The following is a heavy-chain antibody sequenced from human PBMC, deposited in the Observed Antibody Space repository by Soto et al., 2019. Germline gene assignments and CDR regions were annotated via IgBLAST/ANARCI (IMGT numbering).Heavy chain of an antibody. CDR2: IYYSGST. CDR1: GGSISSGGYY. CDR3: ARETTVTPTVGYFDY. J-gene: IGHJ4*02. Sequence: QVQLQESGPGLVKPSQTLSLTCTVSGGSISSGGYYWSWIRQHPGKCLEWIGYIYYSGSTYYNPSLKSRVTISVDTSKNQFSLKLSSVTAADTAVYYCARETTVTPTVGYFDYWGQGTLVTVSS. V-gene: IGHV4-31*03. D-gene: IGHD4-17*01.